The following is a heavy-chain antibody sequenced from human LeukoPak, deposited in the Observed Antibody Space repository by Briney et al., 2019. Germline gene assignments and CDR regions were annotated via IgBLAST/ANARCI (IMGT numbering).Heavy chain of an antibody. CDR1: GYTFTSYD. CDR3: ARRVPYTAIAAAGLYYFDY. V-gene: IGHV1-8*03. CDR2: MNPNSGNT. D-gene: IGHD6-13*01. Sequence: ASVKVSCKASGYTFTSYDINWVRQATGQGLEWMGWMNPNSGNTGYAQKVQGRVTITRTTSIRTAYMELSSLRSEDTAVYYCARRVPYTAIAAAGLYYFDYWGQGTLVTVSS. J-gene: IGHJ4*02.